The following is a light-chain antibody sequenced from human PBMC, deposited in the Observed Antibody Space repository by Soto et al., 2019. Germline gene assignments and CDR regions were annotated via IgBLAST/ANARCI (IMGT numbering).Light chain of an antibody. CDR3: SSYTSSSTLGV. Sequence: QSALTQPASVSGSPGQSITISCTGTSSDIGGYNFVSWYQQHPGKVPKLIIYEVSNRPSGVSNRFSGSKSGNTASLTISGLQAEDEADYYCSSYTSSSTLGVFGTGTKLTVL. CDR1: SSDIGGYNF. V-gene: IGLV2-14*01. CDR2: EVS. J-gene: IGLJ1*01.